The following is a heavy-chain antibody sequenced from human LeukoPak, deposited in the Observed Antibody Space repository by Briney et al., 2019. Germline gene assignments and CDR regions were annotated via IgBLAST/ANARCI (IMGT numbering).Heavy chain of an antibody. Sequence: ASVKVSCKASGYTFSNYGISWVRQAPGQGLEWVGWISPYNGQTNYLQKVQGRVTMTTDTSTDTAYMELRSLRSDDTAVYYCARDLGIAAAGYYYYYYMDVWGKGTTVTVSS. V-gene: IGHV1-18*01. J-gene: IGHJ6*03. CDR1: GYTFSNYG. CDR3: ARDLGIAAAGYYYYYYMDV. D-gene: IGHD6-13*01. CDR2: ISPYNGQT.